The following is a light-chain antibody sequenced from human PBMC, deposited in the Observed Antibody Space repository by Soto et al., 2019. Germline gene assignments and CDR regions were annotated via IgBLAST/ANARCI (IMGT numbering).Light chain of an antibody. CDR1: QRINDD. CDR3: QQYYSYPIT. Sequence: PMTKSPIPMTESVGYRATTTCRASQRINDDLNWYQQKPGKAPKLLIYAASNLQSGVPSRFSGSGSGTEFSLTISSLQPEDFATYYCQQYYSYPITFGQGTRLEVK. J-gene: IGKJ5*01. CDR2: AAS. V-gene: IGKV1-17*01.